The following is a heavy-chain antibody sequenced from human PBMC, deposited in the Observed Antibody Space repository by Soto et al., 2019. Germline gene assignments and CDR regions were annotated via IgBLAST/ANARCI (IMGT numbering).Heavy chain of an antibody. Sequence: QVQLVQSGAEVKTPGSSVKVSCKASGGSFNSYSIDWVRQVPGQGLEWMGGIIPMSGRPNYAQRFQGRVTFSADKATSTVYLEVNSLRNADTAVYYCARRGRESANWFDPWGQGTLVTVSS. CDR1: GGSFNSYS. V-gene: IGHV1-69*06. CDR3: ARRGRESANWFDP. J-gene: IGHJ5*02. CDR2: IIPMSGRP.